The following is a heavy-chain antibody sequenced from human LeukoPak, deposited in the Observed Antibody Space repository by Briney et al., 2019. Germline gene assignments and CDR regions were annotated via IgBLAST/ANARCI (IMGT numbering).Heavy chain of an antibody. CDR2: VYYSGTT. CDR3: ASQSRMATGWVDY. CDR1: GGSISSSSSY. D-gene: IGHD5-24*01. Sequence: SETLSLTCTVSGGSISSSSSYWGWICQSPGKGQEWIGSVYYSGTTYYNPSLKSRVTISVDTSKNQFSLKLSSVTAADMAVYYCASQSRMATGWVDYWGQGTLVTVSS. V-gene: IGHV4-39*01. J-gene: IGHJ4*02.